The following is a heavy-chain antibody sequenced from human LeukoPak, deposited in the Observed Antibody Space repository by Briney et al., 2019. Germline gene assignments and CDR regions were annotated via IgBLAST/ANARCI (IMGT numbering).Heavy chain of an antibody. D-gene: IGHD2-15*01. J-gene: IGHJ5*02. Sequence: SVKVSCKASGGTFSSYAISWVRQASGQGLEWMGRIIPILGIANYAQKFQGRVTITADKSTSTAYMELSSLRSEDTAVYYCARAPKTLGYCSGGSCYSWWFDPWGQGTLVTVSS. V-gene: IGHV1-69*04. CDR1: GGTFSSYA. CDR3: ARAPKTLGYCSGGSCYSWWFDP. CDR2: IIPILGIA.